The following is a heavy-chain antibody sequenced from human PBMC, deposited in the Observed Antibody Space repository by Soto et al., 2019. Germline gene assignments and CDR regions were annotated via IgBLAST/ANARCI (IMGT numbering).Heavy chain of an antibody. D-gene: IGHD3-10*01. J-gene: IGHJ6*03. Sequence: EVQLVESGGGLVKPGGSLRLSCVVSGFTFSSYSMNWVRQAPGKGLEWVSSISSGGEYTYYADSVKGRFTISRDNAKNSVYLQMNSRTAEDTALYYCARDFKESQYYYYCMDVWGKGTTVTVSS. CDR3: ARDFKESQYYYYCMDV. V-gene: IGHV3-21*06. CDR2: ISSGGEYT. CDR1: GFTFSSYS.